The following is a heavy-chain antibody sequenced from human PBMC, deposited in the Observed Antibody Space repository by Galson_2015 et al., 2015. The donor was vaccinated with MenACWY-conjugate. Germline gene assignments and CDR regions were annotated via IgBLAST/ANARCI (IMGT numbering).Heavy chain of an antibody. CDR2: IYHTGST. J-gene: IGHJ4*02. D-gene: IGHD6-13*01. Sequence: WIGEIYHTGSTSYNPSLKSRVTISVDTSKNQFSLKVNSVTAADTAVYYCARVASHYSASSEIDFWGQGTLVTVSS. CDR3: ARVASHYSASSEIDF. V-gene: IGHV4-34*01.